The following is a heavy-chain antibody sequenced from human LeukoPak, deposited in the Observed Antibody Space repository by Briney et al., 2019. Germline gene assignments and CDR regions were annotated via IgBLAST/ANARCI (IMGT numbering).Heavy chain of an antibody. Sequence: ASVKVSCKASGYTFTSYAISWVRQAPGQGLEWMGIINPSGGSTSYAQKFQGRVTMTRDTSTSTVYMELSSLRSEDTAVYYCARDFRFGESIRGLDYWGQGTLVTVSS. CDR1: GYTFTSYA. CDR3: ARDFRFGESIRGLDY. V-gene: IGHV1-46*01. J-gene: IGHJ4*02. D-gene: IGHD3-10*01. CDR2: INPSGGST.